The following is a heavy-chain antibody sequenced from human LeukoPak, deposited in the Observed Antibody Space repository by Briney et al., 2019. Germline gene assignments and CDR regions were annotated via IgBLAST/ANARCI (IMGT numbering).Heavy chain of an antibody. J-gene: IGHJ4*02. V-gene: IGHV4-34*01. CDR1: GGSFSGYY. Sequence: PSETLSLTCAVYGGSFSGYYWSWIRQPPGKGLEWIGEINHSGSTNYNPSLKSRVTISVDTSKNQFSLKLSSVTAADTAVYYCARRDWYSYGNGRDFDYWGQGTLVTVSS. D-gene: IGHD5-18*01. CDR3: ARRDWYSYGNGRDFDY. CDR2: INHSGST.